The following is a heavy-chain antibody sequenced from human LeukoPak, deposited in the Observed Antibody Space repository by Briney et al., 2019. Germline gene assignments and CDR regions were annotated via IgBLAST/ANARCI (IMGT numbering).Heavy chain of an antibody. D-gene: IGHD3-10*01. V-gene: IGHV3-30*02. CDR1: GFTFSSYG. Sequence: PGGSLRLSCAASGFTFSSYGMHWVRQAPGKGLEGVAFIRYDGSNKYYADSVKGRFTISRDNSKNTLYLQMNSLRAEDTAVYYCAKDYGFGEDYYYYMDVWGKGTTVTISS. J-gene: IGHJ6*03. CDR2: IRYDGSNK. CDR3: AKDYGFGEDYYYYMDV.